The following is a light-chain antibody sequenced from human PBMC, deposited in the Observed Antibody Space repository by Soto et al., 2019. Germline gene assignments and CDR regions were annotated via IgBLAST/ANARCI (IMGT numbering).Light chain of an antibody. CDR1: QGISSA. CDR3: QQFYNYPIT. CDR2: DVS. J-gene: IGKJ5*01. Sequence: AIQLTQSPSSLSASVGDRVTITCRASQGISSALAWYQHKPGKAPKLLIYDVSSLQSGVPSRFSGSGSGTDFTLTISSLQPEDFATYYCQQFYNYPITFGQGTRLEIK. V-gene: IGKV1D-13*01.